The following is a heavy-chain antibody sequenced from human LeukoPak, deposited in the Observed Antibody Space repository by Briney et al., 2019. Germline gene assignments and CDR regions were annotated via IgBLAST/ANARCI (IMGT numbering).Heavy chain of an antibody. D-gene: IGHD2/OR15-2a*01. Sequence: ASVKVSCKASGYTFTGYYIHLVRQAPGQGPDWMGWINPSTGGTNYAQKFQGTITMTRDTSISTAYMDLSRLTSDDTAIYYCARAPFSFPTEYYGFDIRGQGTMVTVSS. V-gene: IGHV1-2*02. J-gene: IGHJ3*02. CDR2: INPSTGGT. CDR1: GYTFTGYY. CDR3: ARAPFSFPTEYYGFDI.